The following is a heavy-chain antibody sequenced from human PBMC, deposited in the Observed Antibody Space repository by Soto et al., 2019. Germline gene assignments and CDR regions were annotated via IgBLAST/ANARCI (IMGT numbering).Heavy chain of an antibody. CDR2: IRSKANSYAT. V-gene: IGHV3-73*01. D-gene: IGHD7-27*01. J-gene: IGHJ3*02. CDR3: TRHLTGDNKGYAFDI. CDR1: GFTISGSA. Sequence: GGSLRLSCAASGFTISGSAMHWVRQASGKGLEWVGRIRSKANSYATAYAASVKGRFTISRDDSKNTAYLQMNSLKTEDTAVYYCTRHLTGDNKGYAFDIWGQGTMVTVSS.